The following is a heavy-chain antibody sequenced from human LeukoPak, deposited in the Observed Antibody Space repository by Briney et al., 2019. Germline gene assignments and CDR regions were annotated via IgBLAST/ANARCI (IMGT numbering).Heavy chain of an antibody. CDR3: ARDSRQWRDAFVI. Sequence: ASVTVSCKASGYTFTSYGISWVRKAPGQGLEWIGWISAYNGNTNYAQKLQGRVTMTTDTSTSTAYMELRSLRSDDTAVYYCARDSRQWRDAFVIWGQGTMVTVSS. V-gene: IGHV1-18*01. CDR1: GYTFTSYG. J-gene: IGHJ3*02. D-gene: IGHD6-19*01. CDR2: ISAYNGNT.